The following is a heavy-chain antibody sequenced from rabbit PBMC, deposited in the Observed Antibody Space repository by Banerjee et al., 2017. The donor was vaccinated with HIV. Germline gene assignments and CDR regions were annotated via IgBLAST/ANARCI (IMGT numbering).Heavy chain of an antibody. J-gene: IGHJ4*01. Sequence: VRQAPGKGLELIGCIYTGDSATTWYASWVNGRFTTSKTSSTTVTLQMTSLTAADTATYFCARDLAGVIGWNFGLRGPGTLVTVS. V-gene: IGHV1S40*01. CDR2: IYTGDSATT. D-gene: IGHD4-1*01. CDR3: ARDLAGVIGWNFGL.